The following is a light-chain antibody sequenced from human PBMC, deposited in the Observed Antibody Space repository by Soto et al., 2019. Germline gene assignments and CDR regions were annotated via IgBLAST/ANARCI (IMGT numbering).Light chain of an antibody. CDR1: QAIRNH. CDR3: LQHDRYPWT. Sequence: DIQMTQSPSSLSASVGDRVTITCRASQAIRNHVGWYQQKPGKVPKRLIYAASSLHTGVPSRFSGSGSGTEFTLTISSLQPEDFATYYCLQHDRYPWTFGQGTKVEIK. CDR2: AAS. V-gene: IGKV1-17*01. J-gene: IGKJ1*01.